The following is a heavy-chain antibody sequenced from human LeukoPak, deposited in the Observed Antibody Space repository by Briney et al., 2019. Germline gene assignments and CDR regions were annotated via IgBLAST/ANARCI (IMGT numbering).Heavy chain of an antibody. CDR2: IIPIFGTA. D-gene: IGHD5-12*01. J-gene: IGHJ6*02. V-gene: IGHV1-69*13. CDR3: ARLPMGSSDSGYDVYGMDV. Sequence: GASVKVSCKASGGTFSSYAISWVRQAPGQGLEWMRGIIPIFGTANYAQKFQGRVTITADESTSTAYMELSSLRSEDTAVYYCARLPMGSSDSGYDVYGMDVWGQGTTVTVSS. CDR1: GGTFSSYA.